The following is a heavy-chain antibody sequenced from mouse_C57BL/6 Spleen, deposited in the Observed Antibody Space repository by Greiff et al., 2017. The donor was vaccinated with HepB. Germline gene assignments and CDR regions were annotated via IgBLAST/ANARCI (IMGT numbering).Heavy chain of an antibody. D-gene: IGHD4-1*01. Sequence: EVKLVESGGGLVKPGGSLKLSCAASGFTFSSYAMSWVRQTPEKRLEWVATISDGGSYTYYPDNVKGRFTISRDNAKNNLYLQMSHLKSEDTAMYYCARDYWDWYFDVWGTGTTVTVSS. J-gene: IGHJ1*03. V-gene: IGHV5-4*01. CDR2: ISDGGSYT. CDR3: ARDYWDWYFDV. CDR1: GFTFSSYA.